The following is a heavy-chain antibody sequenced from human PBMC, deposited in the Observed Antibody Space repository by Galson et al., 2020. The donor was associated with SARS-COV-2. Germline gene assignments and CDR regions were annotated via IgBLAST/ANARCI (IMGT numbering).Heavy chain of an antibody. CDR1: GFTFSSYA. CDR2: ISGSGGST. CDR3: AKDGYCSGGSCYPISYSGMDV. D-gene: IGHD2-15*01. V-gene: IGHV3-23*01. J-gene: IGHJ6*02. Sequence: GGSLRLSCAASGFTFSSYAMSWVRQAPGKGLEWVSAISGSGGSTYYADSVKGRFTISRDNSKNTLYLQMNSLRAEDTAVYYCAKDGYCSGGSCYPISYSGMDVWGQGTTVTVSS.